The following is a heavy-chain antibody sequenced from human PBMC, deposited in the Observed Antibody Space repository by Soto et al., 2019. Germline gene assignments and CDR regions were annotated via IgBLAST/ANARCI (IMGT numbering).Heavy chain of an antibody. V-gene: IGHV3-66*01. Sequence: EVQLVESGGGLVQPGGSLRLSCAASGFTVSSNYMSWVRQAPGKGLEWVSVIYSGGSTYYADSVKGRFTISRDNSKNTLYLQMNRLRAEDTAVYYCARDRPPLKGSSWFDAFDMWGQGTMVTVSS. CDR2: IYSGGST. J-gene: IGHJ3*02. CDR1: GFTVSSNY. D-gene: IGHD6-13*01. CDR3: ARDRPPLKGSSWFDAFDM.